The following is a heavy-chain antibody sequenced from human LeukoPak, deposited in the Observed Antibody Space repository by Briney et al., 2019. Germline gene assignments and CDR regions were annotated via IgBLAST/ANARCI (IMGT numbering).Heavy chain of an antibody. D-gene: IGHD2/OR15-2a*01. Sequence: RPSETLSLTCTVSGGSISSSSYYWGWIRQPPGKGLEWIGEINHSGSTNYNPSLKSRVTISVDTSKNQFSLKLSSVTAADTAVYYCARVILSGYYYYYGMDVWGQGTTVTVSS. CDR2: INHSGST. J-gene: IGHJ6*02. V-gene: IGHV4-39*07. CDR3: ARVILSGYYYYYGMDV. CDR1: GGSISSSSYY.